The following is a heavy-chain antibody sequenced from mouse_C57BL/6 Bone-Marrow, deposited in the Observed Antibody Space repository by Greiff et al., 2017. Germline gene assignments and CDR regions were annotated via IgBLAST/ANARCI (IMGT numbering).Heavy chain of an antibody. Sequence: EVQRVESGPELVKPGASVKISCKASGYSFTGYYMHWVKQSHGNILDWIGYIYPYNGVSSYNQKFKGKATLTVDKSSSTAYMELRSLTSEDSAVYYCAKEREGYGAMDYWGQGTSVTVSS. CDR1: GYSFTGYY. CDR2: IYPYNGVS. J-gene: IGHJ4*01. CDR3: AKEREGYGAMDY. V-gene: IGHV1-31*01. D-gene: IGHD2-14*01.